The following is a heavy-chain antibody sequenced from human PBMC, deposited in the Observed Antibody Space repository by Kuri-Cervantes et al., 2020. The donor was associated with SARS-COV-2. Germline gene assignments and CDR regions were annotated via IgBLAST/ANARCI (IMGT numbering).Heavy chain of an antibody. CDR2: MNPNSGNT. CDR1: GYTFTSYD. J-gene: IGHJ4*02. V-gene: IGHV1-8*03. D-gene: IGHD2-2*01. CDR3: ARVLTNRIQGADIVVVPAAPFDY. Sequence: ASVKVSCKASGYTFTSYDINWVRQATGQGLEWMGWMNPNSGNTGYAQKFQGRVTITRNTSMSTASMELSSLRSEDTAVYYCARVLTNRIQGADIVVVPAAPFDYWGQGTLVTVSS.